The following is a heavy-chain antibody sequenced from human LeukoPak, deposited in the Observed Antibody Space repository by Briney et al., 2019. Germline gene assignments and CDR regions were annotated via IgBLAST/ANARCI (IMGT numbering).Heavy chain of an antibody. V-gene: IGHV3-30-3*01. J-gene: IGHJ4*02. CDR3: ARDLSENYSIDY. D-gene: IGHD2-21*01. CDR1: GFTFGSYA. CDR2: ISYDGAVK. Sequence: GGSLRLSCSASGFTFGSYAIHWVRQAPGKGLEWVAFISYDGAVKYYADSVKGRFTISRDNSKNTLFLQMNSLRAEETAVYYCARDLSENYSIDYWGQGTLVTVSP.